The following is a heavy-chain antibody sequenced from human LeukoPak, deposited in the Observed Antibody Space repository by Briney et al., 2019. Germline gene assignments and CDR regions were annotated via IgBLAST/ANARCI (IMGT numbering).Heavy chain of an antibody. CDR1: GFTFDDYA. J-gene: IGHJ3*02. Sequence: PGGSLRLSCAASGFTFDDYAMHWVRQAPGKDLEWVSGISWNSGSIGYADSVKGRFTISRDNAKNSLYLQMNSLRAEDTAVYYCATSEAAPNAFDIWGQGTMVTVSS. CDR3: ATSEAAPNAFDI. D-gene: IGHD6-13*01. CDR2: ISWNSGSI. V-gene: IGHV3-9*01.